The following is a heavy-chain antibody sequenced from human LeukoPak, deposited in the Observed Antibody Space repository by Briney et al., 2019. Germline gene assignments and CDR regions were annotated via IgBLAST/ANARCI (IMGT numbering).Heavy chain of an antibody. CDR3: ARRGYSYGFYFDY. V-gene: IGHV5-51*01. Sequence: GESLKIFCKGSGYSLTSYWIGWVRQMPGKGLEWMGIIYPGDSDTRYSPSFQGQVTISADKSISTAYLQWSSLKASDTAMYYCARRGYSYGFYFDYWGQGTLVTVSS. CDR1: GYSLTSYW. CDR2: IYPGDSDT. D-gene: IGHD5-18*01. J-gene: IGHJ4*02.